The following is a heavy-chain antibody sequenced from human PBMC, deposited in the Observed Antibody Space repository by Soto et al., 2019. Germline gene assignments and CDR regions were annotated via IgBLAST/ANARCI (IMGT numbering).Heavy chain of an antibody. V-gene: IGHV1-69*01. CDR3: ARELAGTDLEYYFDY. CDR2: IIPIFGTA. Sequence: QVQLVQSGAEVKKPGSSVKVSCKASGGTFSSYAISWVQQAPGQGLEWMGGIIPIFGTANYAQKFQGRVTITADESTSTAYMELSSLRSEDTAVYYCARELAGTDLEYYFDYWGQGTLVTVSS. J-gene: IGHJ4*02. CDR1: GGTFSSYA. D-gene: IGHD6-19*01.